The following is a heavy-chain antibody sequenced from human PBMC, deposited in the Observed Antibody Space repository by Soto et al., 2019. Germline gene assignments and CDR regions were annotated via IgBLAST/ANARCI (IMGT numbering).Heavy chain of an antibody. D-gene: IGHD4-17*01. CDR2: ISYDGSNK. CDR1: GFTFSSYA. Sequence: QVQLVESGGGVVQPGRSLRLSCAASGFTFSSYAMHWVRQAPGKGLEWVAVISYDGSNKYYADSVKGRFTISRDNSKNTLYLQRNSLRAEDTAVYYWARDTHGDYSLGDWGQGTLVTVSS. V-gene: IGHV3-30-3*01. J-gene: IGHJ4*02. CDR3: ARDTHGDYSLGD.